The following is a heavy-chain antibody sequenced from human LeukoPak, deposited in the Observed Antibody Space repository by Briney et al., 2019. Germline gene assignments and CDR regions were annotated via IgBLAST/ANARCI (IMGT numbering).Heavy chain of an antibody. V-gene: IGHV3-66*01. CDR3: ARVAAGTPTY. J-gene: IGHJ4*02. CDR1: GFTVSSNY. CDR2: IYSGGST. D-gene: IGHD6-25*01. Sequence: GGSLRLSCAASGFTVSSNYMSWVRQAPGKGLEWVSVIYSGGSTYYADSVKGRFTISRDNSKNTLYLQMNSLRAEDTAVYHCARVAAGTPTYWGQGTLVTVSS.